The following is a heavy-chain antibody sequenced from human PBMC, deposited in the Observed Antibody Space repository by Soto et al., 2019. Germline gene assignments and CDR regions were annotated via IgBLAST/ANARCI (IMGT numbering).Heavy chain of an antibody. V-gene: IGHV3-21*01. D-gene: IGHD6-19*01. CDR3: ARVHSSGWANDAFDI. Sequence: PVGSLRLSCAASGFTFSSYSMNWVRQAPGKGLEWVSSISSSSSYIYYADSVKGRFTISRDNAKNSLYLQMNSLRAEDTAVYYCARVHSSGWANDAFDIWGQGTMVTVSS. J-gene: IGHJ3*02. CDR1: GFTFSSYS. CDR2: ISSSSSYI.